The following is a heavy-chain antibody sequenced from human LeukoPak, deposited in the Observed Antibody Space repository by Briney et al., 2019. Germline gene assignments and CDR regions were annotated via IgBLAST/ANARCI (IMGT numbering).Heavy chain of an antibody. CDR2: IGLSSGST. J-gene: IGHJ4*02. CDR1: GFIFSDYS. CDR3: ARDDNYAFDN. Sequence: GGSLRLSCAASGFIFSDYSMNWVRQAPGKGLEWISYIGLSSGSTMYADSVKGRFTISGDNAKNSLYLQMNGLRVEDTAVYFCARDDNYAFDNWGQGILVIVSA. V-gene: IGHV3-48*04. D-gene: IGHD1-1*01.